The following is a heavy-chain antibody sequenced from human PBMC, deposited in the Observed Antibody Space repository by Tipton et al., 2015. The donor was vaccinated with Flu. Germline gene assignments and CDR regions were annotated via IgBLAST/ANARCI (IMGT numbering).Heavy chain of an antibody. CDR1: GFTVSSTY. D-gene: IGHD2-15*01. V-gene: IGHV3-66*02. CDR3: ASVVVIRYFYYGMDV. J-gene: IGHJ6*02. Sequence: GSLRLSCAASGFTVSSTYMSWVRQAPGRGLEWVSVIYSGGSTYYADSVKGRFIISRDNSKNTLFLQMNSLRAEDTAVYYCASVVVIRYFYYGMDVWGQGTTVTVSS. CDR2: IYSGGST.